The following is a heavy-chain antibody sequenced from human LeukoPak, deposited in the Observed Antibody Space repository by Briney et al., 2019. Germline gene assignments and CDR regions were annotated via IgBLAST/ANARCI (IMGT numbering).Heavy chain of an antibody. D-gene: IGHD1-1*01. CDR3: ARGGLEPVDY. Sequence: GGSLRLSCAASGFTFSRYWMHWVRQAPGKGLVWVSRMNEDGSYTNYADSVEGRFTISRDNAKNTLFLQMNSLRVEDTAVYYCARGGLEPVDYWGQGTLVTVSS. CDR2: MNEDGSYT. V-gene: IGHV3-74*01. J-gene: IGHJ4*02. CDR1: GFTFSRYW.